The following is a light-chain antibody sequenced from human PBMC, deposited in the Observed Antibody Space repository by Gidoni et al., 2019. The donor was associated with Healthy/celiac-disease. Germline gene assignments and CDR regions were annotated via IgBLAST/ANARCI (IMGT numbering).Light chain of an antibody. CDR1: QSISSY. V-gene: IGKV1-39*01. CDR2: AAS. CDR3: QQSYSTPP. Sequence: DIQMTQSPSSLSASVGDRVTITCRASQSISSYLNWYQQKPGKAPKLLIYAASSLQSGVPSRFSGSGSGTDFTLTISSLQPEDFATYSCQQSYSTPPFGQGTKLEIK. J-gene: IGKJ2*01.